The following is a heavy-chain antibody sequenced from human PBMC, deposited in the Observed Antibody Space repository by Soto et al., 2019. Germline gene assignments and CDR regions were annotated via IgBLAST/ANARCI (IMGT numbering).Heavy chain of an antibody. D-gene: IGHD4-4*01. CDR3: ARCRGPQTVTTGFDP. CDR1: GFKFNIYG. CDR2: ISSGSTTM. J-gene: IGHJ5*01. V-gene: IGHV3-48*02. Sequence: GESVKISCAASGFKFNIYGMNWVRQAPGKGLEWIAYISSGSTTMYYADSVKGRFAISRDNANNSVFLQLTSLRDDDTAVYYCARCRGPQTVTTGFDPWGQGTLVTVSS.